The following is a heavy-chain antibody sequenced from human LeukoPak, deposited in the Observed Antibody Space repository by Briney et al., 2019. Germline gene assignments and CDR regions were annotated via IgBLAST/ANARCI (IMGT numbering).Heavy chain of an antibody. V-gene: IGHV3-21*05. CDR1: GFTFSSYW. CDR3: ARDGWFGELDKDHFDY. CDR2: ISLSSTYT. Sequence: GGSLRLSCVASGFTFSSYWMSWVRQAPGKGLEWVSYISLSSTYTNYADSVKGRFTISRDNAKNLLYLQMNSLRAEDTAVYYCARDGWFGELDKDHFDYWGQGTLVTVSS. J-gene: IGHJ4*02. D-gene: IGHD3-10*01.